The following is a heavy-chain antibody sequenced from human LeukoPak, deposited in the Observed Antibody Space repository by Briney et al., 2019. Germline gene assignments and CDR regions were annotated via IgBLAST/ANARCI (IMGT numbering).Heavy chain of an antibody. CDR2: IKSDGSST. V-gene: IGHV3-74*01. Sequence: TGGSLRLSCAASGFTFRNYWMHWVRQVPGTGLVWVSRIKSDGSSTSYADSVKGRFTISRDNAKNSLYLQMNSLRAEDTAVYYCARDAPGRWGQGTLVTVSS. CDR3: ARDAPGR. J-gene: IGHJ4*02. CDR1: GFTFRNYW.